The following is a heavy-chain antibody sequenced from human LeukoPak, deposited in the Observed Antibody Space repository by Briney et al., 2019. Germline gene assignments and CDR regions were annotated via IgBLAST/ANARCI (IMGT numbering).Heavy chain of an antibody. D-gene: IGHD3-10*01. J-gene: IGHJ4*02. V-gene: IGHV1-18*01. Sequence: ASVKVSCKASGYTFTSYGISWVRQAPGQGLEWMGWISAYNGNTNYAQKLQGRVTMTIDTPTSTAYMELRSLRSDDTAVYYCARDQFGEEYFDYWGQGTLVTVSS. CDR1: GYTFTSYG. CDR2: ISAYNGNT. CDR3: ARDQFGEEYFDY.